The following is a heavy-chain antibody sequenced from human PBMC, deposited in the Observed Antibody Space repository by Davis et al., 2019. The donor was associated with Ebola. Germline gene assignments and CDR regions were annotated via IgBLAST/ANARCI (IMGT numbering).Heavy chain of an antibody. J-gene: IGHJ6*02. D-gene: IGHD2-8*01. CDR3: ARESKMLVLMVPLPVWGMDV. CDR2: INPNSGGT. V-gene: IGHV1-2*04. Sequence: ASVKVSCKASGYTFTGYYMHWVRQAPGQGLEWMGWINPNSGGTNYAQKFQGWVTMTRDTSISTAYMELSRLRSDDTAVYYCARESKMLVLMVPLPVWGMDVWGQGTTVTVSS. CDR1: GYTFTGYY.